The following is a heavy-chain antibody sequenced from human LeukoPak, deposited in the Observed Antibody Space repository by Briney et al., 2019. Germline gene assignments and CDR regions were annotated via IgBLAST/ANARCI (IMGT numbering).Heavy chain of an antibody. J-gene: IGHJ4*02. Sequence: SETLSLTCAVYGGSFSGYYWSWIRQPPGKGLEWIGEINHSGSTNYNPSLKSRVTISVDTSKNQFSLKLSSVTAADTAVYYCARHPRGEAEAGYYFDYWGQGTLVTVSS. CDR1: GGSFSGYY. D-gene: IGHD6-13*01. CDR2: INHSGST. V-gene: IGHV4-34*01. CDR3: ARHPRGEAEAGYYFDY.